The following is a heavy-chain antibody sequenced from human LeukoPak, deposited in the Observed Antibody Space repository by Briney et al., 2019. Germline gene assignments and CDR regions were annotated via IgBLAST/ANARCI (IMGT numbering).Heavy chain of an antibody. Sequence: SETLSLTCTVSGGSISSSSYYWGWIRQPPGKGGEWIGSIYYSGSTYYNPSLKSRVTISVDTSKNQFSLKLSSVTAADTAVYYCARPFQSTVVTPGWYFDLWGRGTLVTVSS. V-gene: IGHV4-39*01. D-gene: IGHD4-23*01. CDR2: IYYSGST. CDR3: ARPFQSTVVTPGWYFDL. CDR1: GGSISSSSYY. J-gene: IGHJ2*01.